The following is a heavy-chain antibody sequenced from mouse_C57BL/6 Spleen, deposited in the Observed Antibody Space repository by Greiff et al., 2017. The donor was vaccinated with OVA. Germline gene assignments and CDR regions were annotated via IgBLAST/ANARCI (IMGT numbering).Heavy chain of an antibody. D-gene: IGHD2-4*01. CDR1: GFTFTDYY. Sequence: EVQVVESGGGLVQPGGSLSLSCAASGFTFTDYYMSWVRQPPGKALEWLGFIRNKANGYTTEYSASVKGRFTISRDNSQSILYLQMNALRAEDSATYYCARYSDYDYYAMDYWGQGTSVTVSS. CDR3: ARYSDYDYYAMDY. CDR2: IRNKANGYTT. V-gene: IGHV7-3*01. J-gene: IGHJ4*01.